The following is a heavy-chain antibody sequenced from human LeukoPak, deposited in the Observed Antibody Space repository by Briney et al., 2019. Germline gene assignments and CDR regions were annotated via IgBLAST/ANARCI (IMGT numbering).Heavy chain of an antibody. D-gene: IGHD3-10*01. Sequence: SETLSLTCTVSGTSISSTPYYWGWIRQPPGKGLEWIATTYYSVSSESTSYNPSLKSRVTMSVDTSKNQLSLKLISVTAADTAVYYCARHTRVGFGDRWGQGTLVTVSS. J-gene: IGHJ5*02. CDR1: GTSISSTPYY. V-gene: IGHV4-39*01. CDR3: ARHTRVGFGDR. CDR2: TYYSVSSEST.